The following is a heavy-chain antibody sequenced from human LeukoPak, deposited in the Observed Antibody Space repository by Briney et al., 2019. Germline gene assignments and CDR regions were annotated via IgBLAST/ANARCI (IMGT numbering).Heavy chain of an antibody. D-gene: IGHD6-19*01. CDR3: ASSYSSGLLDY. CDR1: GGSFSSSSYY. J-gene: IGHJ4*02. Sequence: SETLSLTCTVSGGSFSSSSYYWGWIRQPPGKGLEWIGSMYYSGNTYYNPSLKSRVTISVDTSKNQFSLKLSSVTAADTAVYYCASSYSSGLLDYWGQGTLVTVSS. CDR2: MYYSGNT. V-gene: IGHV4-39*07.